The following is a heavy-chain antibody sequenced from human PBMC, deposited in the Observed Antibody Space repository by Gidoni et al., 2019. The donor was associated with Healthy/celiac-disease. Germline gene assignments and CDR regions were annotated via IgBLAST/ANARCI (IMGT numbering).Heavy chain of an antibody. J-gene: IGHJ6*02. D-gene: IGHD3-3*01. V-gene: IGHV4-31*03. CDR1: GGSISSGGSY. Sequence: QVQLQESGPGLVKPSQTLSLTCTVSGGSISSGGSYWSWIRQHPGKGLEWIGYIYYSGSTYYNPSLKSRVTISVDTSKNQFSLKLSSVTAADTAVYYCARAVNKRGFWSDKPHLTGGMDVWGQGTTVTVSS. CDR2: IYYSGST. CDR3: ARAVNKRGFWSDKPHLTGGMDV.